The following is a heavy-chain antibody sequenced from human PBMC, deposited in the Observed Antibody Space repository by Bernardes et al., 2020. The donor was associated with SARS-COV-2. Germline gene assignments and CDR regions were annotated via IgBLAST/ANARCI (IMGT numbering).Heavy chain of an antibody. D-gene: IGHD6-19*01. V-gene: IGHV4-39*01. CDR3: ARHLAPQWLEPFDY. J-gene: IGHJ4*02. CDR2: IYYSGNT. Sequence: SETLSLTCTVSGGSIGSSSYYWGWIRQPPGKGLEWIGSIYYSGNTYYNPSLKSRVTISVDRSKNQFSLKLSSVTAADTAVYYCARHLAPQWLEPFDYWGQGILVTVSS. CDR1: GGSIGSSSYY.